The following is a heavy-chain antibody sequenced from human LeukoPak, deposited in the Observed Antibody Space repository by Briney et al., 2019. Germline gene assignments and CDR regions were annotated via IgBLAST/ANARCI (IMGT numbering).Heavy chain of an antibody. D-gene: IGHD3-10*01. CDR3: ARPLLYYYGSETYFWFDP. V-gene: IGHV3-7*01. CDR1: GFTFTTYW. CDR2: IKQDGSEK. J-gene: IGHJ5*02. Sequence: GGSLRLSCAASGFTFTTYWMGWVRQAPGKGLEWVASIKQDGSEKYYVDSVKGRFSISRDNAENSLYLQMNSLRADDTAFYYCARPLLYYYGSETYFWFDPWGQGTLVTVSS.